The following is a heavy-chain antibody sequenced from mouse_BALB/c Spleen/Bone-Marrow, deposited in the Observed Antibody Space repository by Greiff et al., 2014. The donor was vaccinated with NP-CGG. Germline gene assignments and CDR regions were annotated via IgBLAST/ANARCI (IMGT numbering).Heavy chain of an antibody. D-gene: IGHD2-4*01. J-gene: IGHJ3*01. V-gene: IGHV5-6-3*01. CDR3: ERDNYYDYDGIAY. CDR1: GFTFSSYG. CDR2: INSNGGST. Sequence: EVHLVESGGGLVQPGGSLKISCAASGFTFSSYGMSWVRQTPDKRLDLVATINSNGGSTYYPDSVKGRFTISRDNAKNTLYLQMSSMKTEDTDKYYCERDNYYDYDGIAYWGQGTLVTVSA.